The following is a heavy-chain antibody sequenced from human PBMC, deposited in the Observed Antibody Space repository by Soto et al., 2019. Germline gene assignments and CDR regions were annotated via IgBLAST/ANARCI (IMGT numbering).Heavy chain of an antibody. Sequence: SLRLSCSASGFTFSSYAMHWVRQAPGKGLEYVSAISSNGGSTYYADSVKGRFTISRDNSKNTLYLQMSSLRAEDTAVYYCVKAESSGWYMRYYYGMDVWGQGTTVTVSS. CDR2: ISSNGGST. CDR3: VKAESSGWYMRYYYGMDV. D-gene: IGHD6-19*01. V-gene: IGHV3-64D*08. CDR1: GFTFSSYA. J-gene: IGHJ6*02.